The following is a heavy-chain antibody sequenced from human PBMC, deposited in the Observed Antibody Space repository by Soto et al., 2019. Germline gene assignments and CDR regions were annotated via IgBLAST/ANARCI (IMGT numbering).Heavy chain of an antibody. CDR2: IYWDDDK. J-gene: IGHJ5*02. Sequence: QITLKESGPTLVKPTQTLTLTCTFSGFSLTTRGVGVGWIRLHPGKALECLALIYWDDDKRYSPSLQSRLSIAKDTSKSQVVLTMTNVDPVDTATYYCAPIPNYYQYDWFDPWGQGTLVAVSS. CDR3: APIPNYYQYDWFDP. CDR1: GFSLTTRGVG. V-gene: IGHV2-5*02. D-gene: IGHD3-16*01.